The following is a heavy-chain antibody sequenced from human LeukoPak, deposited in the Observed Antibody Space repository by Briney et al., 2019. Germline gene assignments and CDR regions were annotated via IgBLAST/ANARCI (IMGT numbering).Heavy chain of an antibody. CDR3: AELGITMIGGV. J-gene: IGHJ6*04. CDR1: GFTFSSYW. Sequence: GGSLRLSCVASGFTFSSYWVTWVRQAPGQGLEWVGNIKQDGSEKYYMDSVKGRFTISRDNAKNSLYLQMNSLRAEDTAVYYCAELGITMIGGVWGKGTTVTISS. D-gene: IGHD3-10*02. CDR2: IKQDGSEK. V-gene: IGHV3-7*01.